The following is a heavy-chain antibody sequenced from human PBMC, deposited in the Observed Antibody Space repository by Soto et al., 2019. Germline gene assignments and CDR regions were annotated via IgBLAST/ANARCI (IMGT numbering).Heavy chain of an antibody. Sequence: QVQLQQWGAGLLKPSETLSLTCAVYGGSFSGYSWTWIRQPPGTGLEWIGEINHSGSTNYNPSLKRRVTLSVDTSKNQFSLKLSSVAAADTAVYSWARDKIGGLFDYWGEGTLVTVSS. D-gene: IGHD2-15*01. CDR1: GGSFSGYS. CDR3: ARDKIGGLFDY. V-gene: IGHV4-34*01. J-gene: IGHJ4*02. CDR2: INHSGST.